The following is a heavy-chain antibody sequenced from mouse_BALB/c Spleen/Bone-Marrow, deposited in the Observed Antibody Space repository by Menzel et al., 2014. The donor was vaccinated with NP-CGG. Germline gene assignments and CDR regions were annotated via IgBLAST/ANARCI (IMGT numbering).Heavy chain of an antibody. J-gene: IGHJ3*01. CDR1: GFNIKDTY. CDR3: ARNTQFAY. Sequence: VQLKESGAELVEPGASVKVSCTASGFNIKDTYMHWVKQRPEQGLEWIGRIDPANGNTKYDPKFQGKATITADTSSNTAYLQLSSLTSEDTAVYYCARNTQFAYWGQGTLVTVSA. D-gene: IGHD5-1-1*01. V-gene: IGHV14-3*02. CDR2: IDPANGNT.